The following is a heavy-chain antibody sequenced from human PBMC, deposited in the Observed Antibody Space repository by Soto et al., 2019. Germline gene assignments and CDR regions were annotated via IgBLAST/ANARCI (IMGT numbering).Heavy chain of an antibody. CDR1: GYTFTSYA. V-gene: IGHV1-3*01. Sequence: ASVKVSCKASGYTFTSYAMHWVRQAPGQRLEWMGWINAGNGNTKYSQKFQGRVTITRDTSASTAYMELSSLRSEDTAVYYCARPIMVRGVIGGYYYGMDVWGQGTTVTVS. CDR2: INAGNGNT. D-gene: IGHD3-10*01. J-gene: IGHJ6*02. CDR3: ARPIMVRGVIGGYYYGMDV.